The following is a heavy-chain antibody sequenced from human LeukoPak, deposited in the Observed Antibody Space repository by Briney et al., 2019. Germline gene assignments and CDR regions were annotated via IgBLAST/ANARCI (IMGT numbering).Heavy chain of an antibody. D-gene: IGHD2-8*01. CDR1: GFTFSDYS. J-gene: IGHJ4*02. V-gene: IGHV3-21*01. Sequence: PGGSLRLSCAASGFTFSDYSMNWVRQTPGKGLEWVSSISSGSQTIYYADSVKGRFSISRDNARNSLYLQMNSLRAEDTAVYYCAGRQCPTGVCHLYSWGQGTLVTVSS. CDR2: ISSGSQTI. CDR3: AGRQCPTGVCHLYS.